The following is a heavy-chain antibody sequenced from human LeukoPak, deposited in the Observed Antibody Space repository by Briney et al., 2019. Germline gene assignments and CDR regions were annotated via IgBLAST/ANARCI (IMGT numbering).Heavy chain of an antibody. D-gene: IGHD6-13*01. CDR2: ISSSSYI. CDR1: GFTFSSYS. Sequence: GGSLRLSCAASGFTFSSYSMNWVRQAPGKGLEWVSSISSSSYIYYADSVKGRFTISRDNAKNSLYLQMNSLRAEDTGVYYCARGPGIAAAGSDYWGQGTLVTVSS. V-gene: IGHV3-21*01. CDR3: ARGPGIAAAGSDY. J-gene: IGHJ4*02.